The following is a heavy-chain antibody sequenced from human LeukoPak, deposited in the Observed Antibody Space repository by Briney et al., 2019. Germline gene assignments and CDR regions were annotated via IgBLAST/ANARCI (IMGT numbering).Heavy chain of an antibody. V-gene: IGHV3-53*04. CDR2: IYSGGST. J-gene: IGHJ4*02. CDR3: AREENDYGDYVAV. CDR1: GGSFSGYY. Sequence: ETLSLTCAVYGGSFSGYYWSWVRQAPGKGLEWVSVIYSGGSTYYADSVKGRFTISRHNSKNTLYLQMNSLRAEDTAVYYCAREENDYGDYVAVWGQGTLVTVSS. D-gene: IGHD4-17*01.